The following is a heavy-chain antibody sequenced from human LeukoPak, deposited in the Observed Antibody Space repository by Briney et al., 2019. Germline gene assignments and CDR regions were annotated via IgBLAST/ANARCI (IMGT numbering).Heavy chain of an antibody. J-gene: IGHJ5*02. CDR3: ARVPTRFVVVPAAMFWFDP. CDR2: IYPGDSDT. V-gene: IGHV5-51*01. Sequence: GESLKISCKGSGYSFTSYWIGWVRQMPGKGLEWMGIIYPGDSDTRYSPSFQGQVTISADKSISTAYLQWSSLKASDTAMYYCARVPTRFVVVPAAMFWFDPWGQGTLVTVSS. CDR1: GYSFTSYW. D-gene: IGHD2-2*01.